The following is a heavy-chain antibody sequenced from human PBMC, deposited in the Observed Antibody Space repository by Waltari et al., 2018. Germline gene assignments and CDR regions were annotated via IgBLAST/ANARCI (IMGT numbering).Heavy chain of an antibody. Sequence: EMQLVESGGGLVQPGGSLRLSCAASGFSTDYWLDWVRQAPGKGLVWVSRRKTDGTSITYADSVKGRFTISRDSAKNTYYLQMNGLRAEDTAVYYCTTNPGYWGQGTLVTVSS. V-gene: IGHV3-74*03. CDR3: TTNPGY. CDR2: RKTDGTSI. J-gene: IGHJ4*02. CDR1: GFSTDYW.